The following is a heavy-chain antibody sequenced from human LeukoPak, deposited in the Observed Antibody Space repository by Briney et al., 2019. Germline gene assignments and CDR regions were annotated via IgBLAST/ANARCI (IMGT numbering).Heavy chain of an antibody. D-gene: IGHD3-22*01. CDR3: VRLRRNNDRSGYYYYYDY. J-gene: IGHJ4*02. V-gene: IGHV3-21*01. Sequence: GGSLTHSCAASGYTFRDFSVNWVRQAPGKGLEWVSSIRVRSNYRYYADSVRGRFTISRDYARDSLFLQMNSLRAEDTAVYFCVRLRRNNDRSGYYYYYDYWGQGTLVTVSS. CDR1: GYTFRDFS. CDR2: IRVRSNYR.